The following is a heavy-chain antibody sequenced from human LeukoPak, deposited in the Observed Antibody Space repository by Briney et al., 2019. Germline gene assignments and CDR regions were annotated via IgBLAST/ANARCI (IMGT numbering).Heavy chain of an antibody. V-gene: IGHV3-23*01. J-gene: IGHJ4*02. CDR3: AKGAGNCDRSYHDY. D-gene: IGHD1-26*01. CDR1: RFTFSRYA. Sequence: PGESLRLSCAASRFTFSRYAMRWVRQAPGKGLEWVSAISGSGGTTYNADSVKGRFTISRVNSNNTLYLQLNSLRAEDTAVYYCAKGAGNCDRSYHDYWGQGTLVTVSS. CDR2: ISGSGGTT.